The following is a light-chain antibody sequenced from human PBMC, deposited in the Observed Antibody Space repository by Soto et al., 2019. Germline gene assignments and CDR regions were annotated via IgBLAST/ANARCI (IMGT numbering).Light chain of an antibody. Sequence: QSVLTQPASVSGSAGQSITISCTGTSSDVGGYNYVSWYQQHPGKAPKLMIYDVSNRPSGVSNRFSGSKSGNTASLTISGLQAEDETDYYCSSYTSSSTLVFGTGTK. V-gene: IGLV2-14*01. CDR1: SSDVGGYNY. CDR3: SSYTSSSTLV. CDR2: DVS. J-gene: IGLJ1*01.